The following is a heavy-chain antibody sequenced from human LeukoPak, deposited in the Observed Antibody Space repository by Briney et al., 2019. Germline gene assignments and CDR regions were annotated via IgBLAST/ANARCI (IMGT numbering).Heavy chain of an antibody. Sequence: GGSLRLSCAASGFTFSSYSMNWVRQAPGKGLEWVSSISSISSYIYYADSVKGRFTISRDNAKNSLYLQMNSLRAEDTALYYCAKDRPNYYESNGDYYRRNGDYWGQGTLVTVSS. J-gene: IGHJ4*02. CDR1: GFTFSSYS. CDR2: ISSISSYI. CDR3: AKDRPNYYESNGDYYRRNGDY. V-gene: IGHV3-21*04. D-gene: IGHD3-22*01.